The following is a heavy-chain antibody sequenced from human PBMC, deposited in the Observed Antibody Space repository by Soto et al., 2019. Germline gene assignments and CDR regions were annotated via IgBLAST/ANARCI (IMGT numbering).Heavy chain of an antibody. V-gene: IGHV3-74*01. J-gene: IGHJ6*03. Sequence: EGSLRLSCAASGFTFSSYWMHWVRQAPGKGLVWVSRINSDGSSTSYADSVKGRFTISRDNAKNTLYLQMNSLRAEDTAVYYCARGATTNYYDFWIGTSRSYSYMDAWGKGNTLTISS. CDR3: ARGATTNYYDFWIGTSRSYSYMDA. CDR1: GFTFSSYW. CDR2: INSDGSST. D-gene: IGHD3-3*01.